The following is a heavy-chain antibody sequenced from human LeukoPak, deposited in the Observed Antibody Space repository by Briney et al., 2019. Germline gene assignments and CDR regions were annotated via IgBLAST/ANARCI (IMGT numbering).Heavy chain of an antibody. CDR3: ARAVRRAAAAILGY. Sequence: APVKVSCKASGYTFTSYDINWVRQATGQGLEWMGWMNPNSGNTGYAQKFQGRVTMTRNTSISTAYMELSSLRSEDTAVYYCARAVRRAAAAILGYWGQGTLVTVSS. V-gene: IGHV1-8*01. CDR2: MNPNSGNT. CDR1: GYTFTSYD. J-gene: IGHJ4*02. D-gene: IGHD6-13*01.